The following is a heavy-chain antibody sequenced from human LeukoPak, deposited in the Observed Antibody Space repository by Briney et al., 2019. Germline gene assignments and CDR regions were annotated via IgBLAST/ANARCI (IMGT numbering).Heavy chain of an antibody. Sequence: ASVKVSCKASGYTFSGYYMHWVRQAPGQGLEWMGWINPNTGGTNYAQKFQDRVTMTRDTSITTAYMELSGLRSDDTAVYYCARDYATLTVTNNWFDPWGQGTLVTVSS. CDR1: GYTFSGYY. CDR3: ARDYATLTVTNNWFDP. D-gene: IGHD4-17*01. CDR2: INPNTGGT. V-gene: IGHV1-2*02. J-gene: IGHJ5*02.